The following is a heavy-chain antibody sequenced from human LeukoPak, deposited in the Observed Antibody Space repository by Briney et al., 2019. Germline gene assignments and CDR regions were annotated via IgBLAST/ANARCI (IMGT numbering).Heavy chain of an antibody. J-gene: IGHJ6*03. Sequence: ASVKDSCKVAGYTLTELSMHWVRQAPGKGLEWMGGFGTEDGETIYAQKFQGRVTMTEDTSTDTAYMELSSLRSEDTAVYYCATNGDHNYYYYYMDVWGKGTTVAVSS. CDR2: FGTEDGET. CDR1: GYTLTELS. V-gene: IGHV1-24*01. D-gene: IGHD4-17*01. CDR3: ATNGDHNYYYYYMDV.